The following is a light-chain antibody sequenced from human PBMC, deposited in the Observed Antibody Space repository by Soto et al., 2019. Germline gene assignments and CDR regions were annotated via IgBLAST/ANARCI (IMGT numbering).Light chain of an antibody. CDR2: GAS. V-gene: IGKV3-20*01. CDR3: QQYGSSPPRT. Sequence: ESVLTQSPGTLSLSPGERATLSCRASQSVSNDFLAWYQQKPGQAPRLLIYGASTRATDVPDRFSGSGSGADFTLSISRLEPEDFAVYYCQQYGSSPPRTFGQGTKVDI. CDR1: QSVSNDF. J-gene: IGKJ1*01.